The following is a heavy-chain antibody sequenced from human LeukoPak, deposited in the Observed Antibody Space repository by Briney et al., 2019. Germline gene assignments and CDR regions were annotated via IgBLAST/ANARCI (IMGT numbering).Heavy chain of an antibody. CDR1: GYTFIGYY. CDR3: AREVRYGSGSYYKEDNRFDP. J-gene: IGHJ5*02. V-gene: IGHV1-2*02. Sequence: ASVKVSCKASGYTFIGYYMHWVRQAPGQGLEWMGCINPNSGDTNYAQKFQGRVTMTRDTSISTAYMELSRLRSDDTAVYYCAREVRYGSGSYYKEDNRFDPWGQGTLVTVSS. CDR2: INPNSGDT. D-gene: IGHD3-10*01.